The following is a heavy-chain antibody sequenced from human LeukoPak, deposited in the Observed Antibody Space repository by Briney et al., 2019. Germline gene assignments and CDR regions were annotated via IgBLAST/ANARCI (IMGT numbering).Heavy chain of an antibody. Sequence: GESLKISCKGSGYSFTSYWIGWVRQMPGKGLEWMGTIYPGDSDTRYSPSFQGQVTISADKSISTAYLQWSSLKASDTAMYYCAKLEYSSSSGYYYYMDVWGKGTTVTVSS. J-gene: IGHJ6*03. CDR3: AKLEYSSSSGYYYYMDV. V-gene: IGHV5-51*01. CDR1: GYSFTSYW. CDR2: IYPGDSDT. D-gene: IGHD6-6*01.